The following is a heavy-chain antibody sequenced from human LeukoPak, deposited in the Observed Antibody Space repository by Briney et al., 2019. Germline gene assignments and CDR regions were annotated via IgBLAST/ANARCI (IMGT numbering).Heavy chain of an antibody. Sequence: GGSLRLSCAASGLTFSSYAMSWVRQAPGKGLEWVSAISGSGGSTYYADSVKGRFTISRDNSKNTLYLQMNSLRAEDTAVYYCAKDAAGVVVTYYYYYMDVWGKGTTVTVSS. CDR2: ISGSGGST. V-gene: IGHV3-23*01. CDR3: AKDAAGVVVTYYYYYMDV. D-gene: IGHD3-22*01. J-gene: IGHJ6*03. CDR1: GLTFSSYA.